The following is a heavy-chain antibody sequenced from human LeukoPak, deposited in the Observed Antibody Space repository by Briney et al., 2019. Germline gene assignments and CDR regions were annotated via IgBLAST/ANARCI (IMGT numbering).Heavy chain of an antibody. V-gene: IGHV3-30*02. CDR1: GITFSDYS. CDR3: AKDRDSSGLFDY. Sequence: GGSLRLSCAASGITFSDYSMNWIRQAPGKGLEWVAFIRYDGSNKYYADSVKGRFTISRDNSKNTPYLQMNSLRAEDTAVYYCAKDRDSSGLFDYWGQGTLVTVSS. J-gene: IGHJ4*02. D-gene: IGHD6-19*01. CDR2: IRYDGSNK.